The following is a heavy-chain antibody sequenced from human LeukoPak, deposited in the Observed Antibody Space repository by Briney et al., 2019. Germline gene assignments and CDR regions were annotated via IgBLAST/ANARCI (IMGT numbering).Heavy chain of an antibody. Sequence: PGGSLRLSCAASGFTVSSNYMSWVRQAPGKGLEWVSVIYSGGSTYYADSVKGRFTISRDNSKNTLYLQMNSLGAEDTAVYYCARGHEVAAPTMVRGAPPYWFDYWGQGTLVTVSS. CDR1: GFTVSSNY. CDR2: IYSGGST. J-gene: IGHJ4*02. V-gene: IGHV3-53*01. D-gene: IGHD3-10*01. CDR3: ARGHEVAAPTMVRGAPPYWFDY.